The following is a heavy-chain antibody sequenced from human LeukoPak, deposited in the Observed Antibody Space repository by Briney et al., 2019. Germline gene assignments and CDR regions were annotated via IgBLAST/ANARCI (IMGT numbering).Heavy chain of an antibody. D-gene: IGHD3-22*01. CDR2: ISSSGSTI. CDR3: ARDFHYDSSGYYGY. Sequence: GGSLRLSCAASGFTFNDYYMSWIRQAPGKGLEWVSYISSSGSTIYYADSVKGRFTISRDNAKNSLYLQMNSLRAEDTAVYYCARDFHYDSSGYYGYWGQGTLVTVSS. J-gene: IGHJ4*02. V-gene: IGHV3-11*01. CDR1: GFTFNDYY.